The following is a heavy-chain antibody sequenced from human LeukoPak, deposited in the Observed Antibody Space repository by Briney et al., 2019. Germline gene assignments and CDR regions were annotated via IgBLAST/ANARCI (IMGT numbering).Heavy chain of an antibody. V-gene: IGHV4-4*02. CDR3: ARRATIPETTTWFDP. J-gene: IGHJ5*02. Sequence: SGTLSLTCAVSGGSLSSSNWWSWVRQPPGKGLEGIGEIYHSGSNNYNPSLKRRVTIAVEKNKKELYVKMSSVTAADTAVYYCARRATIPETTTWFDPWGQGTLVTVSS. D-gene: IGHD1-26*01. CDR1: GGSLSSSNW. CDR2: IYHSGSN.